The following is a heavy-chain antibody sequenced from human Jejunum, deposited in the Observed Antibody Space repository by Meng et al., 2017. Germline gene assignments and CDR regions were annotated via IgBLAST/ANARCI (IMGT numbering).Heavy chain of an antibody. CDR1: GGSISSGSYY. Sequence: LRLSCTVSGGSISSGSYYWNWIRQPAGKGLEWIGRIYFSGTTTYNPSLESRVTISVDTSNNQFSLKLTSVTAAGMAVYYCARERVTPTKGLDCWGQGTLVTVSS. J-gene: IGHJ4*02. CDR2: IYFSGTT. CDR3: ARERVTPTKGLDC. V-gene: IGHV4-61*02. D-gene: IGHD1/OR15-1a*01.